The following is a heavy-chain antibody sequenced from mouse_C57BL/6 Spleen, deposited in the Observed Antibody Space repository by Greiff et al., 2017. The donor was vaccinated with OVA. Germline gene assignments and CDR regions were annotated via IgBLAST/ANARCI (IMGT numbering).Heavy chain of an antibody. J-gene: IGHJ2*01. D-gene: IGHD4-1*01. V-gene: IGHV6-3*01. Sequence: EVKVEESGGGLVQPGGSMKLSCVASGFTFSNYWMNWVRQSPEKGLEWVAQIRLKSDNYATHYAESVKGRFTISRDDSKSSVYLQMNNLRAEDTGIYYCTNNWYYFDYWGQGTTLTVSS. CDR2: IRLKSDNYAT. CDR1: GFTFSNYW. CDR3: TNNWYYFDY.